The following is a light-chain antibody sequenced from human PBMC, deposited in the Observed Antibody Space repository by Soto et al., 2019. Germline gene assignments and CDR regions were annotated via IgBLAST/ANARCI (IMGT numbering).Light chain of an antibody. Sequence: DIVLTQSPGTLSSSPGERATLSCRASQSVGSNYLAWYQQKPGQTPRLLIYGASSRATGIPDRFSGSGSGTDFTLTISRLEPEDFAVYYCQQYGSSQTFGQGTKVDIK. J-gene: IGKJ1*01. CDR2: GAS. V-gene: IGKV3-20*01. CDR1: QSVGSNY. CDR3: QQYGSSQT.